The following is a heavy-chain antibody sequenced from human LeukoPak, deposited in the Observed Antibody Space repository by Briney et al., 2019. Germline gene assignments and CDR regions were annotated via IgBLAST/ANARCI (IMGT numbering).Heavy chain of an antibody. CDR1: GFSFSSDG. CDR3: ANGTMYQLDY. Sequence: GGSLRLSCAASGFSFSSDGMSSVRQAPGKGLEWVSGILVGAGSTYYADSVKGRFTISRDNSKNTLYLQMNSLGAEDPVVNYCANGTMYQLDYWGQGTLVTVSS. V-gene: IGHV3-23*01. D-gene: IGHD2-2*01. J-gene: IGHJ4*02. CDR2: ILVGAGST.